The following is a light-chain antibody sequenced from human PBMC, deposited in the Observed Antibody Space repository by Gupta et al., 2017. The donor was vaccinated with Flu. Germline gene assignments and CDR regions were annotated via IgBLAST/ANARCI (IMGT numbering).Light chain of an antibody. J-gene: IGKJ1*01. V-gene: IGKV1-5*03. CDR2: KAS. Sequence: DIHMTQAPSTLYASVRDRVSITCRASQHISTWLAWYQQKPGKAPKLPICKASSLKSGVPSRFSGSGSGTDFTLTISSLQPDDFAIYYCQQYNTYPWTFGQGTKVEIK. CDR3: QQYNTYPWT. CDR1: QHISTW.